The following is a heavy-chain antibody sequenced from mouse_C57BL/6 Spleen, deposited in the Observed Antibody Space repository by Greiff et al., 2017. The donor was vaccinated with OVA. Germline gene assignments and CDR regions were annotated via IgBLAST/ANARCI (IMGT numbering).Heavy chain of an antibody. D-gene: IGHD2-1*01. V-gene: IGHV1-69*01. CDR2: IDPSDSYT. CDR1: GYTFTSYW. J-gene: IGHJ2*01. Sequence: VQLQQPGAELVMPGASVKLSCKASGYTFTSYWMHWVKQRPGQGLEWIGEIDPSDSYTNYNQKFKGKSTLTVDKSSSTAYMQLSSLTSEDSAVYYCARKGLVTWYFDYWGKGTTRTVSS. CDR3: ARKGLVTWYFDY.